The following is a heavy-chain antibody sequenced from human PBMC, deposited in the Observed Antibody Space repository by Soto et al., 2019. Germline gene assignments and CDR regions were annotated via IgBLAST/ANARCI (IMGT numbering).Heavy chain of an antibody. V-gene: IGHV1-69*06. CDR2: INPVFGSP. J-gene: IGHJ5*02. D-gene: IGHD1-7*01. CDR3: ARDITGTNDWFDP. Sequence: VQLVQSGAEVKKPGSSVRVSCETSGDTFTSHTVNWLRQAPGQGLEWMGGINPVFGSPNYAEKFQGRLTITADTSTNTAYMELRRLNSEDTAVYFCARDITGTNDWFDPWGQGTLVTVSS. CDR1: GDTFTSHT.